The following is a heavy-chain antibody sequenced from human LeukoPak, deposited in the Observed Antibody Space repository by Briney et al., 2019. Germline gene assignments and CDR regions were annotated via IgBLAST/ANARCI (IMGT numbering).Heavy chain of an antibody. CDR3: ARGRAITFGGIMLGAFDI. CDR2: IYSDGST. CDR1: GFTVSSNY. V-gene: IGHV3-66*01. Sequence: GGSLRLSCAASGFTVSSNYMSWVRQVPGKGLEWVSVIYSDGSTYYADSVKGRFTISRDNSKNTLLLQMNSLRAEDTAVYYCARGRAITFGGIMLGAFDIWGQGTTVTVSS. D-gene: IGHD3-16*01. J-gene: IGHJ3*02.